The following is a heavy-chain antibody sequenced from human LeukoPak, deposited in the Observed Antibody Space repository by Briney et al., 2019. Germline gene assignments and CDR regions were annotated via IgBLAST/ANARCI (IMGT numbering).Heavy chain of an antibody. J-gene: IGHJ4*02. V-gene: IGHV3-30*02. CDR2: IRYDGSNK. CDR1: GFTFSSYG. CDR3: AKESRRYGDYGYLDY. Sequence: GGPLRLSCAASGFTFSSYGMHWVRQAPGKGLEWVAFIRYDGSNKYYADSVKGRFTISRDNSKNTLYLQMNSLRAEDTAVYYCAKESRRYGDYGYLDYWGQGTLVTVSS. D-gene: IGHD4-17*01.